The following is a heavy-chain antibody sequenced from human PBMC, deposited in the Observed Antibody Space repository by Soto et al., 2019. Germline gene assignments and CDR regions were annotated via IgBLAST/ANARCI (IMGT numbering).Heavy chain of an antibody. CDR2: ISAYNGNT. CDR1: GYNFHSYG. V-gene: IGHV1-18*01. J-gene: IGHJ6*02. Sequence: GASVKVSCKASGYNFHSYGITWVRQAPGQGLEWLGWISAYNGNTNYAQKLQGRVTMTTDTSTSTAYMELRSLRSDDTAVYYCARVFSSSSGSCYYYGMDVWGQGTTVTVYS. CDR3: ARVFSSSSGSCYYYGMDV. D-gene: IGHD6-6*01.